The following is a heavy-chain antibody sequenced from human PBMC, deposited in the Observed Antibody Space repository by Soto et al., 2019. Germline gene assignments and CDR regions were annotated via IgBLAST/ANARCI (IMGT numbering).Heavy chain of an antibody. CDR1: GFNFIDYA. D-gene: IGHD3-16*01. CDR3: GKGRVYVYNAGSPLDY. Sequence: EVQLVESGGGLVQPGRSLRLSCAASGFNFIDYALHWVRQAPGRGLEWVSGISWDGGDIAYGDSVKGRFTISRDNAKGSRFLQMASLRAGDRALYYWGKGRVYVYNAGSPLDYWGQGTLVTVSP. V-gene: IGHV3-9*01. CDR2: ISWDGGDI. J-gene: IGHJ4*02.